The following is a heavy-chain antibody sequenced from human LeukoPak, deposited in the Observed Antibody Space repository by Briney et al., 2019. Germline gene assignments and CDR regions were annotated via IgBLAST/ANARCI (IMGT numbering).Heavy chain of an antibody. CDR1: GGSISSSSYY. Sequence: SETLSLTCTVSGGSISSSSYYWGWIRQPPGKGLEWIGSTYYSGSTYYNPSLKSRVTISVDTSKNQFSLKLSSVTAADTAVYYCARGAAVVGPLRWGQRTLVTVSS. CDR2: TYYSGST. J-gene: IGHJ4*02. V-gene: IGHV4-39*07. D-gene: IGHD6-19*01. CDR3: ARGAAVVGPLR.